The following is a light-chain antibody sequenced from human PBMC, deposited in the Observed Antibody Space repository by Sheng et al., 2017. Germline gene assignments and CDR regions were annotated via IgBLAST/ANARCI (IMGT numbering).Light chain of an antibody. CDR1: QDISNW. Sequence: DIQMTQSPSSVFASLGDRVTITCRASQDISNWLAWYRQKPGKAPKRLIYAASSLQSGVPSRFSGSGSGTEFTLTISSLQPEDFATYYCLQHNSYPRTFGQGTKLEIK. V-gene: IGKV1-17*03. J-gene: IGKJ2*01. CDR2: AAS. CDR3: LQHNSYPRT.